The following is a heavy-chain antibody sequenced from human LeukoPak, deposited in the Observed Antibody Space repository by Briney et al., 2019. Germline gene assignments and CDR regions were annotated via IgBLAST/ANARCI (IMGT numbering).Heavy chain of an antibody. CDR1: GDSNSSDIW. CDR2: IHHSGGI. Sequence: SGTLSLTRAVSGDSNSSDIWWNWVRQPPGKGLEWIGEIHHSGGINYNPSLKSRVTISIDKSKNQFFLNLSSVTAADTAVYYCAGLVGRYSSGLYYYYFDYWGQGTLVTVSS. J-gene: IGHJ4*02. V-gene: IGHV4-4*02. CDR3: AGLVGRYSSGLYYYYFDY. D-gene: IGHD3-22*01.